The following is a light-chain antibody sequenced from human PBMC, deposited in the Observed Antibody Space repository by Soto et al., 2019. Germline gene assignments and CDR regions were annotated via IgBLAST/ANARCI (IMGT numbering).Light chain of an antibody. J-gene: IGLJ1*01. Sequence: QSAMSQPPSASGTPGQRVTVSCSGSSSNIGSNTVNWYQQLPGTAPKLLIYSNNQPPSGGPDLFSGYKSGTSASLAISGLQSEDEADYYCAAWDDSLNGYVFGTGTKLTVL. V-gene: IGLV1-44*01. CDR3: AAWDDSLNGYV. CDR1: SSNIGSNT. CDR2: SNN.